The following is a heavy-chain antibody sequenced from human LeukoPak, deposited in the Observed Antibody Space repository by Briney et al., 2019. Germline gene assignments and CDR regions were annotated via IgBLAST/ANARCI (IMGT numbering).Heavy chain of an antibody. CDR3: AKSMVRGVIITGSYGMDV. CDR2: ISGSGGST. Sequence: GGSLRLSCAASGFTFSSYAMSWVRQAPGKGLEWVSAISGSGGSTYYADSVKGRFTTSRDNSKNTLYLQMNSLRAEDTAVYYCAKSMVRGVIITGSYGMDVWGQGTTVTVSS. D-gene: IGHD3-10*01. CDR1: GFTFSSYA. V-gene: IGHV3-23*01. J-gene: IGHJ6*02.